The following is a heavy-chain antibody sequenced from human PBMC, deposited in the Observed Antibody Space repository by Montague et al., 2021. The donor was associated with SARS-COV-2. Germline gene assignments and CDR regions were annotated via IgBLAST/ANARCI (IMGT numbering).Heavy chain of an antibody. J-gene: IGHJ6*02. V-gene: IGHV4-34*01. Sequence: SETLSLTCAVYGGSFSGYYWSWIRQPPGKGLEWIGEINHSGSTHSNPSLKSRVTISVDTSKNQFSLKLSSVTAADTVVYYCARFRYYCAVTSLGMDVWGQGTTVTVSS. D-gene: IGHD3-10*01. CDR1: GGSFSGYY. CDR2: INHSGST. CDR3: ARFRYYCAVTSLGMDV.